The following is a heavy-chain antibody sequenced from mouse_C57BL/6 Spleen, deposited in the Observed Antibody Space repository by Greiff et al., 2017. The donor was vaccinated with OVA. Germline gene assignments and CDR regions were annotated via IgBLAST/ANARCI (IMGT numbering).Heavy chain of an antibody. D-gene: IGHD2-10*02. CDR1: GFTFSDYY. CDR3: ARVWGDTYDMDY. Sequence: EVMLVESEGGLVQPGSSMKLSCTASGFTFSDYYMAWVRQVPEKGLEWVANINYDGSSTYYLDSLKSRFIISRDNAKNVLYLQMSSLKSEDTASYYCARVWGDTYDMDYWGQGTSVTVSS. V-gene: IGHV5-16*01. CDR2: INYDGSST. J-gene: IGHJ4*01.